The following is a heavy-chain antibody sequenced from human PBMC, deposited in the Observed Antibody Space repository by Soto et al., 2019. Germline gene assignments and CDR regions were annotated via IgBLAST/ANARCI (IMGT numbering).Heavy chain of an antibody. CDR1: GGSVSSYY. Sequence: SETLSLTCTVSGGSVSSYYWSWIRQPPGKGLEWIGYIYYSGSTNYNPSPKSRVTISVDTSKNQFSLKLSSVTAADTAVYYCAREDSSGFSDWFDPWGQGTLVTVSS. CDR2: IYYSGST. D-gene: IGHD6-19*01. V-gene: IGHV4-59*02. J-gene: IGHJ5*02. CDR3: AREDSSGFSDWFDP.